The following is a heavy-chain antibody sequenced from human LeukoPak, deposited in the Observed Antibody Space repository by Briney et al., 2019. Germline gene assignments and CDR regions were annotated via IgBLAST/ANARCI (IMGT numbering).Heavy chain of an antibody. D-gene: IGHD3-16*02. CDR1: GGSISSYY. CDR3: ARHGGSYVWGSYRKFDP. V-gene: IGHV4-59*08. CDR2: IYYSGST. Sequence: SETLSLTCTVSGGSISSYYWSWIRQPPGKGLEWIGYIYYSGSTNYNPSLKSRVTISVDTSKNQFSLKLSSVTAADTAVYYCARHGGSYVWGSYRKFDPWGQGTLVIVSS. J-gene: IGHJ5*02.